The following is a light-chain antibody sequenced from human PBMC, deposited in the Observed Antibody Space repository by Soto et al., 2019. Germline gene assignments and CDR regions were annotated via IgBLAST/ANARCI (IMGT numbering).Light chain of an antibody. V-gene: IGLV2-14*01. CDR3: SSYTTSNTRQIV. CDR2: DVS. J-gene: IGLJ1*01. CDR1: SSDVGGYNY. Sequence: SALTHPASVSGSPGQSITISCTGTSSDVGGYNYVSWYQQHPGKAPKFMIYDVSNRPSGVSNRFSGSKSDNTASLTISGLQAEDEADYYCSSYTTSNTRQIVFGTGTKVTVL.